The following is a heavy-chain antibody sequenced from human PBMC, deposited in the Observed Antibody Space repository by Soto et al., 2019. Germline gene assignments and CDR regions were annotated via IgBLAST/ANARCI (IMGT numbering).Heavy chain of an antibody. J-gene: IGHJ6*02. V-gene: IGHV4-30-2*01. D-gene: IGHD4-17*01. Sequence: SETLSLTCAVSGGSISSGGYSWSWIRQPPGKGLEWIGYIYDSGFTYYNPSLKSRVTISVDRSKNQFSLKLSSVTAADTAVYYCARAHYGDFGYGMDVWGQGTTVTVSS. CDR2: IYDSGFT. CDR3: ARAHYGDFGYGMDV. CDR1: GGSISSGGYS.